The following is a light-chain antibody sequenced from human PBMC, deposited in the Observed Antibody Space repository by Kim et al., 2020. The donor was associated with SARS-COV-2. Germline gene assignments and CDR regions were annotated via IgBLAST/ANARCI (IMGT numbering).Light chain of an antibody. CDR3: QHRKT. Sequence: STLYASVGDRVTITCRASQTLSGRLAWYQQKPGKAPKLLIFDASTLESGVPSRFRGSGSGTDFILTISSLQPDDSATYYCQHRKTFGQGTKVDIK. V-gene: IGKV1-5*01. CDR2: DAS. J-gene: IGKJ1*01. CDR1: QTLSGR.